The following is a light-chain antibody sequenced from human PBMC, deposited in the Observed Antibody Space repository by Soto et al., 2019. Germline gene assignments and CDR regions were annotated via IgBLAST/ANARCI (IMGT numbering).Light chain of an antibody. CDR2: DAS. CDR1: QNIHNW. V-gene: IGKV1-5*01. CDR3: QQYNTYPWT. Sequence: IQMTQSPSTLSASVGDRVTITCRASQNIHNWLAWYQQKPGKAPNLLIYDASTLQSGVPSRFSASGSGTDFTLTISRLHPDDFATYYCQQYNTYPWTFGQGTKVDIK. J-gene: IGKJ1*01.